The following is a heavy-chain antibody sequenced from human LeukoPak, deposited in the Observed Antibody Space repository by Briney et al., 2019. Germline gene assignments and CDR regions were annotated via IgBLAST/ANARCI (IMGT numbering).Heavy chain of an antibody. D-gene: IGHD2-8*01. J-gene: IGHJ3*02. CDR3: ARSIVLMGMHAFDI. CDR2: ISYDGSNK. V-gene: IGHV3-30*04. CDR1: GFTFSSYA. Sequence: GRSLRLSCAASGFTFSSYAMHGVRQAPGKGLEGGAVISYDGSNKYYADAVKDRLTISIDNSKNSRYLQINDLRAEDPAVYYCARSIVLMGMHAFDIWGQGTMVTVSS.